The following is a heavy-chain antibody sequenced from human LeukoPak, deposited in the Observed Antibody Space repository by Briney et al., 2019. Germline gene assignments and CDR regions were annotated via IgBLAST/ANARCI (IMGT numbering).Heavy chain of an antibody. J-gene: IGHJ4*02. D-gene: IGHD3-9*01. CDR2: VFYSGTT. CDR3: ARRSRLYRHETTGYHDS. V-gene: IGHV4-39*01. CDR1: GDYITTTNYY. Sequence: SETLSLTCNVSGDYITTTNYYWAWIRQPPGKGLEWIASVFYSGTTYYNPSLKSRVTISMHTSRKQISLRLTSVTATDTAIYYCARRSRLYRHETTGYHDSWGQGTLVTVSS.